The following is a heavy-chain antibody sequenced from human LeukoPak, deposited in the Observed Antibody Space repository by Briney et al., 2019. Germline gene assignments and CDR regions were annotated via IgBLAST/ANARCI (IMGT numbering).Heavy chain of an antibody. J-gene: IGHJ6*02. CDR3: ARDLGVVTAIRYNGMVI. D-gene: IGHD2-21*02. Sequence: GGCLSLSRAASGLTSSSYRMNCVRQAPGKGVEWVSYISSTITPTYDAATAKGRSTISRDNAKTSPYLKMTSLRDEDTAVNYCARDLGVVTAIRYNGMVICGQGTPVT. V-gene: IGHV3-48*02. CDR2: ISSTITPT. CDR1: GLTSSSYR.